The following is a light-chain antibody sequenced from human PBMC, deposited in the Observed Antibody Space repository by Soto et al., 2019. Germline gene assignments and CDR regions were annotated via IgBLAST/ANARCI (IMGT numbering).Light chain of an antibody. J-gene: IGKJ4*01. Sequence: EIVMTQSPATLSVSPGETATLSCRASQSVGSNLAWYQQKPGQAPRLLNYGASTRATGIPATFSGSGSGTGFTLTISNLQSEDCAVYYCQQYNNWPPLTFGGGTKVEIK. CDR2: GAS. CDR3: QQYNNWPPLT. V-gene: IGKV3-15*01. CDR1: QSVGSN.